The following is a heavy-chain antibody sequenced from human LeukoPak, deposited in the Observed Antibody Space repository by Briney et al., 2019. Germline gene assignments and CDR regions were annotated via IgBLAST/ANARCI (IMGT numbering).Heavy chain of an antibody. V-gene: IGHV1-18*01. CDR3: ATAAARRPFDY. CDR1: GYTFTSYG. D-gene: IGHD6-6*01. CDR2: ISAYNGNT. J-gene: IGHJ4*02. Sequence: ASVKVSCKASGYTFTSYGISWVRQAPGQGLEWMGWISAYNGNTNYAQKFQGRVTMTEDTSTDTAYMELSSLRSEDTAVYYCATAAARRPFDYWGQGTLVTVSS.